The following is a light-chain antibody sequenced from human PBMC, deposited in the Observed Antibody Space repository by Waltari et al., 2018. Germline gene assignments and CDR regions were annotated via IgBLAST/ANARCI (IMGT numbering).Light chain of an antibody. J-gene: IGKJ4*01. CDR1: QSLSSTY. Sequence: VLTQSPGTLSLSPGDRATLSCRASQSLSSTYLAWYQQKPGQAPRLLIYGASSRATGIPNRFSGSGSETDFTLTISRLEPEDFAVYYCQQYATSPFSFGGGTKVETK. CDR2: GAS. V-gene: IGKV3-20*01. CDR3: QQYATSPFS.